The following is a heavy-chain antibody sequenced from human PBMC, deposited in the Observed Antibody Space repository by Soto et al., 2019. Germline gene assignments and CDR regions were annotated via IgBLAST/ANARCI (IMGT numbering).Heavy chain of an antibody. J-gene: IGHJ4*02. V-gene: IGHV3-30*18. D-gene: IGHD2-15*01. CDR3: AKDRLSCSGGSCYLYFDY. CDR2: ISYDGSNK. Sequence: VQLLESGGGLVQPGGSLRLSCAASGFTFSSYAMSWVRQAPGKGLEWVAVISYDGSNKYYADSVKGRFTISRDNSKNTLYLQMNSLRAEDTAVYYCAKDRLSCSGGSCYLYFDYWGQGTLVTVSS. CDR1: GFTFSSYA.